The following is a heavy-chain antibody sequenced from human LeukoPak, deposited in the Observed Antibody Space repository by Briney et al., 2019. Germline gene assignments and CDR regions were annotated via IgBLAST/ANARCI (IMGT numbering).Heavy chain of an antibody. CDR3: ARAIAVAGTASGELDY. CDR1: GFTFSNAW. J-gene: IGHJ4*02. Sequence: GGSLRLSCAASGFTFSNAWMSRVRQAPGKGLEWISHISITGSIIFYADSVKGRFTVSRDNAKNSLYLQMNSLRAEDTAVYYCARAIAVAGTASGELDYWGQGTLVTVSS. V-gene: IGHV3-11*04. D-gene: IGHD6-19*01. CDR2: ISITGSII.